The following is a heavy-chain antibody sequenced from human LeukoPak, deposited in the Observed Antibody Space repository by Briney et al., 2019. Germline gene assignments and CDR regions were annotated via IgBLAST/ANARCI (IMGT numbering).Heavy chain of an antibody. D-gene: IGHD6-6*01. J-gene: IGHJ2*01. CDR1: GGSFGGYY. Sequence: PSETLSLTCAVYGGSFGGYYWSWIRQPPGKGLEWIGEINHSGSTNYDPSLKSRVTISVDTSKNQFSLKLSSVTAADTAVYYCAREYSSSSGPWYFDLRGRGTLVTVSS. CDR2: INHSGST. V-gene: IGHV4-34*01. CDR3: AREYSSSSGPWYFDL.